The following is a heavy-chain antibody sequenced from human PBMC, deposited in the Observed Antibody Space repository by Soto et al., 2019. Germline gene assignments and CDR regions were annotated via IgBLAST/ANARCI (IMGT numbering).Heavy chain of an antibody. J-gene: IGHJ6*02. CDR3: ARGWWGASASFRQGGVRYYYYAMDV. Sequence: QVQLVQSGVEAKKPGASVKVSCKASGYTFTSYAISWVRQAPGQGLEWMGWISSYNGNTNYAQNLKGRVAMTPDTSTRTAYLELRSLRSDATAVYYCARGWWGASASFRQGGVRYYYYAMDVWGQGTTVTVSS. CDR1: GYTFTSYA. D-gene: IGHD2-15*01. CDR2: ISSYNGNT. V-gene: IGHV1-18*01.